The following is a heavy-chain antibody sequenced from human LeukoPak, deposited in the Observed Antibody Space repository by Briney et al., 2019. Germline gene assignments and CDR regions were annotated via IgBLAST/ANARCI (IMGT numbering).Heavy chain of an antibody. V-gene: IGHV3-53*01. CDR2: IYRSGST. CDR1: AFTLSTNY. CDR3: ARDSGHDAFDI. J-gene: IGHJ3*02. Sequence: GGSLTLSCAASAFTLSTNYVRWVSQAPGKGLEWVSVIYRSGSTYYADSVKGRFTISRDNSKNTLYLQMNRLRAEDTAVYYCARDSGHDAFDIWGQGTMVTVSS.